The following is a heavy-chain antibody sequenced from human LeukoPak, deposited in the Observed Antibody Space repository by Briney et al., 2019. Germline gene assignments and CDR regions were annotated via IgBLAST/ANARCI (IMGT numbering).Heavy chain of an antibody. V-gene: IGHV2-70*11. CDR2: IDWDDDK. CDR3: ARFLTTFDY. D-gene: IGHD3-9*01. J-gene: IGHJ4*02. Sequence: SGPTLVNPTQTLTLTCTFSGFSLTTSGMGVSWIRQTPGKALEWLARIDWDDDKYYSTSLKTRLTISKDPSKNQVVLTMTNMDPVDTATYYCARFLTTFDYWGQGTLVTVSS. CDR1: GFSLTTSGMG.